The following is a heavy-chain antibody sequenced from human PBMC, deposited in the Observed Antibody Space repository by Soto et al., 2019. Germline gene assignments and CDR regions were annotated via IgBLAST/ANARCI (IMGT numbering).Heavy chain of an antibody. V-gene: IGHV1-3*01. Sequence: ASVKVSCKASGYTFTSYAMHWVRQAPGQRLEWMGWINAGNGNTKYSQKFQGRVTITRDTSASTAYMELSSLRSEDTAVYYCARDSGWELFYFDYWGQGTLVTVSS. CDR3: ARDSGWELFYFDY. J-gene: IGHJ4*02. CDR1: GYTFTSYA. D-gene: IGHD1-26*01. CDR2: INAGNGNT.